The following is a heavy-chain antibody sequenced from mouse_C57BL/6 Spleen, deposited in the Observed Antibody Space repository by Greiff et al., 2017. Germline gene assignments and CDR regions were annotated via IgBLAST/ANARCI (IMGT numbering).Heavy chain of an antibody. V-gene: IGHV14-2*01. CDR2: IDPEDGET. D-gene: IGHD6-1*01. CDR1: GFNIKDYY. J-gene: IGHJ4*01. CDR3: ARSLCQKAMDY. Sequence: EVQRVESGAELVKPGASVKLSCTASGFNIKDYYMHWVKQRTEQGLEWIGRIDPEDGETKYAPKFQGKATITAEASSNTAYLQLSSLTSEDTAVYYCARSLCQKAMDYWGQGTSVTVSS.